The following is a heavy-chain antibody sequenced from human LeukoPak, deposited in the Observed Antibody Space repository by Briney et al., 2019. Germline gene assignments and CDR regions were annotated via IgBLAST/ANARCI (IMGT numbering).Heavy chain of an antibody. J-gene: IGHJ3*02. Sequence: PGGSLRLSYAASGFTFSSYWMSWVRQAPGKGLEWVANIKPDGSEKYCVDSVKGRFTISRDNAKKSLYLQMNSLRAEDTAVYYCARGDFNDYGDYVDAFEIWGQGTMVTVSA. CDR2: IKPDGSEK. D-gene: IGHD4-17*01. CDR3: ARGDFNDYGDYVDAFEI. V-gene: IGHV3-7*01. CDR1: GFTFSSYW.